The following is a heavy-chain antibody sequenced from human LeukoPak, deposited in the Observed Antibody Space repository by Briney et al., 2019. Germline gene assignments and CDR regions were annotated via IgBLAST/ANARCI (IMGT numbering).Heavy chain of an antibody. Sequence: GASVKVSCKASGYTFTSYDINWVRQATGQGLEWMGWMNPNSGNTGYAQKFQGRVTMTRNTSISTAYMELSSLRSEDTAVYYCARHLQLAYYFDYWGQGTLVTVPS. D-gene: IGHD6-13*01. CDR3: ARHLQLAYYFDY. J-gene: IGHJ4*02. V-gene: IGHV1-8*01. CDR2: MNPNSGNT. CDR1: GYTFTSYD.